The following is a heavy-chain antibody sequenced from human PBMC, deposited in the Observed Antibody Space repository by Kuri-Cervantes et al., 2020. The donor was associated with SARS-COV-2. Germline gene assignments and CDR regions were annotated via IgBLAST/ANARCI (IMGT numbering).Heavy chain of an antibody. Sequence: GGSLRLSCAASGFTFSSNAMSWVRQAPRKGLEWVSGLSGSGVSTYYAESVKGRFTISRDNSKNTLYLQMNSLRAEDTAVYYCAKDWDSRGYYLFDHWGQGTLVTVSS. D-gene: IGHD3-22*01. CDR1: GFTFSSNA. J-gene: IGHJ4*02. V-gene: IGHV3-23*01. CDR3: AKDWDSRGYYLFDH. CDR2: LSGSGVST.